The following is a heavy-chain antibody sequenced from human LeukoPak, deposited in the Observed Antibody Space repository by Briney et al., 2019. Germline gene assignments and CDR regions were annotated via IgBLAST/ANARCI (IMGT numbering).Heavy chain of an antibody. CDR1: GGTFSSYA. J-gene: IGHJ3*02. Sequence: ASVKVSCKASGGTFSSYAISWVRQAPGQGLEWMGGIIPIFGTAKYEQKFPGRGTITADKSTSTAYMEVSSLRSEDTAVYYCARGPFGMAARPTVHTGYSSSWYSAFDIWGQGTMVTVSS. V-gene: IGHV1-69*06. CDR2: IIPIFGTA. CDR3: ARGPFGMAARPTVHTGYSSSWYSAFDI. D-gene: IGHD6-13*01.